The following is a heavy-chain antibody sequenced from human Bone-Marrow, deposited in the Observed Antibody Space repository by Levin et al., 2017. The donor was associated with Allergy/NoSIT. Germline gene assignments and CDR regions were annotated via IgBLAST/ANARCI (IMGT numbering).Heavy chain of an antibody. Sequence: GGSLRLSCAVSGFTFSDHYMDWIRQAPGKGLEWLARSRNKANGYTTQYAASVSGRFAISRDDSKNSLYLQMNSLQTEDTAVYYCARGGLCGGGTCYSDYFDYWGRGTLVAVSS. J-gene: IGHJ4*02. CDR3: ARGGLCGGGTCYSDYFDY. D-gene: IGHD2-15*01. CDR1: GFTFSDHY. CDR2: SRNKANGYTT. V-gene: IGHV3-72*01.